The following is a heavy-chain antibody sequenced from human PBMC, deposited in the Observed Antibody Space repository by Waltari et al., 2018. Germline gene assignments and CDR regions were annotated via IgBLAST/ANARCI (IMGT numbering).Heavy chain of an antibody. V-gene: IGHV4-34*01. Sequence: QVQLQQWGAGLLKPSDTLSPTCAVYGGSFSASYWSWLRQPPGKGLEWIGEINHSGSTNYNPSLKSRVTISVDTSKNQFSLKLSSVTAADTAVYYCARFKVATAYYYYYYMDVWGKGTTVTVSS. CDR3: ARFKVATAYYYYYYMDV. CDR1: GGSFSASY. CDR2: INHSGST. J-gene: IGHJ6*03. D-gene: IGHD5-12*01.